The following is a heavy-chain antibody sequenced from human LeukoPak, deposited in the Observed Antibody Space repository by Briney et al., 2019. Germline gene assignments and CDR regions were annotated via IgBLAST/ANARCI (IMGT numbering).Heavy chain of an antibody. CDR3: AKLFGGWYSSGWYGDY. D-gene: IGHD6-19*01. CDR1: GLTFSSYG. J-gene: IGHJ4*02. V-gene: IGHV3-33*06. CDR2: IWYDGSNK. Sequence: GSLRLSCAASGLTFSSYGMHWVRQAPGKGLEWVAVIWYDGSNKYYADSVKGRFTISRDNSKNTLYLQMNSLRAEDTAVYYCAKLFGGWYSSGWYGDYWGQGTLVTVSS.